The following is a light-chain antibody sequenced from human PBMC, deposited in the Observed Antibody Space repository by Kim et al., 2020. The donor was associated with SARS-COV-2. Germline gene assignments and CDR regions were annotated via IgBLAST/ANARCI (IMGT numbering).Light chain of an antibody. CDR1: QSVLYSSNNKNY. CDR2: WAS. CDR3: QQYYSTMYT. Sequence: DIVMTQSPDSLAVSLGERATINCESSQSVLYSSNNKNYLAWYQQKPGQPPKLLIYWASTRESGVPDRFSGSGSGTDFTLTISSLQAEDVAVYYCQQYYSTMYTFGQGTKLEI. V-gene: IGKV4-1*01. J-gene: IGKJ2*01.